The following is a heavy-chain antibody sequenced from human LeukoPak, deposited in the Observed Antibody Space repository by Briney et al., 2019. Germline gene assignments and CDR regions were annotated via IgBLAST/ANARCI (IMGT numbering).Heavy chain of an antibody. V-gene: IGHV4-34*01. D-gene: IGHD6-25*01. CDR2: ISHTGRT. CDR3: ARGVSIAARYFDL. J-gene: IGHJ2*01. Sequence: PSETLSLTCAVYDGPFSSFYWTWIRQPPGKGLEWSGEISHTGRTNYNPSLKSRVTISVDTSKDQFSLNLTSVTAADTAMYYCARGVSIAARYFDLWGRGTLVAVSS. CDR1: DGPFSSFY.